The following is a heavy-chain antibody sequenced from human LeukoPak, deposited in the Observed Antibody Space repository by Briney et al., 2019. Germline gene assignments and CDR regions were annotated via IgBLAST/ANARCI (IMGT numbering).Heavy chain of an antibody. V-gene: IGHV3-74*01. CDR3: ARNPSGDYDY. D-gene: IGHD2-15*01. CDR2: INSDGSIT. CDR1: GFTFRDYW. Sequence: PGGSLRLSCAASGFTFRDYWMHWVRQVPGKGLLLVSHINSDGSITDYADSVKGRFTISRDNARNTLSLQMDSLRVEDTAVYYCARNPSGDYDYWGQGALVTVSS. J-gene: IGHJ4*02.